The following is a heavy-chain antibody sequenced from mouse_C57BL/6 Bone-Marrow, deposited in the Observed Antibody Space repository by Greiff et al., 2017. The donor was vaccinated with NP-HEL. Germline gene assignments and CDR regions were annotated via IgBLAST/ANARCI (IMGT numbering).Heavy chain of an antibody. Sequence: EVLLVESGGGLVKPGGSLKLSCAASGFTFSDYGMHWVRQAPEKGLEWVAYISSGSSTIYYADTVKGRFTISRDNAKNTLFLQMTSLRSEDTAMYYCARSLRYYYAMDYWGQGTSVTVSS. V-gene: IGHV5-17*01. CDR1: GFTFSDYG. D-gene: IGHD6-5*01. CDR2: ISSGSSTI. CDR3: ARSLRYYYAMDY. J-gene: IGHJ4*01.